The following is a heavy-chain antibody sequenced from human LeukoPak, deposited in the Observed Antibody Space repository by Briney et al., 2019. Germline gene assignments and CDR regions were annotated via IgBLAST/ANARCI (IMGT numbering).Heavy chain of an antibody. CDR2: INHSGST. CDR1: GGSFSGYY. CDR3: ARRQRAGATRRYYFDY. J-gene: IGHJ4*02. D-gene: IGHD1-26*01. Sequence: PSETLSLTCAVYGGSFSGYYWSWIRQPPGKGLEWIGEINHSGSTNYNPSLKSRVTMSVDTSKNQFSLKLSSVTAADTAVYYCARRQRAGATRRYYFDYWGQGTLVTVSS. V-gene: IGHV4-34*01.